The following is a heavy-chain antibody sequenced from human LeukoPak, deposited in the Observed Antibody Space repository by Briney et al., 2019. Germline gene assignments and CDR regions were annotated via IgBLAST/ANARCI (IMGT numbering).Heavy chain of an antibody. Sequence: ASVTVSCKASGGTFSSYAISWVRQAPGQGLEWMGGIIPIFGTANYAQKFQGRVTITADESTSTAYMELSSLRSEDTAVYYCARDNYDSSGYFQYYFDYWGQGTLVTVSS. CDR2: IIPIFGTA. CDR1: GGTFSSYA. J-gene: IGHJ4*02. CDR3: ARDNYDSSGYFQYYFDY. D-gene: IGHD3-22*01. V-gene: IGHV1-69*13.